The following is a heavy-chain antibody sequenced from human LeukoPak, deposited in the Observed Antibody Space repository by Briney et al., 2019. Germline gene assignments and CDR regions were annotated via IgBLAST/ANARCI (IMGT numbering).Heavy chain of an antibody. Sequence: PLGSPCVSRVQHRGSVFVYHWSGMRQSRRNGLESIRDINPSGSTYYNPSLKSRLTISVDTSKNQFSLKLRSVTAADTAVYYCARGRHDITMILVVLTSVSYYLDVWGKGTTVTVS. CDR3: ARGRHDITMILVVLTSVSYYLDV. D-gene: IGHD3-22*01. CDR2: INPSGST. V-gene: IGHV4-34*01. J-gene: IGHJ6*03. CDR1: RGSVFVYH.